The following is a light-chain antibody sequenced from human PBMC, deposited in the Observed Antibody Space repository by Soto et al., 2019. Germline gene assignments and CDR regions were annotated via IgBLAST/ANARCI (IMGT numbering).Light chain of an antibody. CDR2: KAS. V-gene: IGKV1-5*03. CDR1: QSISSW. CDR3: QQYNSYRFT. Sequence: DIQMTQSPSTLSASVGDRATITCRASQSISSWLAWYQQKPGKAPKLLIYKASSLESGVPSRFSGSGSGTEFTLTISSLQPDDFATYYCQQYNSYRFTFGPGTKVYIK. J-gene: IGKJ3*01.